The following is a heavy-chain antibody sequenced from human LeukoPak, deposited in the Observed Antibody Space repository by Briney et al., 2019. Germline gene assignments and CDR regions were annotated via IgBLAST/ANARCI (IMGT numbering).Heavy chain of an antibody. CDR2: IIPILGIA. Sequence: RASVKVSCKGSGGTFSSYTIIWVRQAPGQGLEWMGRIIPILGIANYAQKFQGRVTITADKSTGTAYMELSSLRSEDTAVYYCARLADNWNDDFDYWGQGTLVTVSS. V-gene: IGHV1-69*02. J-gene: IGHJ4*02. CDR3: ARLADNWNDDFDY. CDR1: GGTFSSYT. D-gene: IGHD1-20*01.